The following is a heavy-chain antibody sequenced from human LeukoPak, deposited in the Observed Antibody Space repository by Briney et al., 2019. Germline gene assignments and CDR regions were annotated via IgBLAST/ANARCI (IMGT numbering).Heavy chain of an antibody. J-gene: IGHJ4*02. Sequence: AGGSLRLSCSSSGFTFTDYWMTWVRQVPGRGPEWVANIKEDGSVTQYADSVRGRFTISRDNAQSSVFLHLSGLEAEDSGVYYCARDERGGYYVYWGQGTLVTVSS. CDR3: ARDERGGYYVY. V-gene: IGHV3-7*01. D-gene: IGHD5-18*01. CDR2: IKEDGSVT. CDR1: GFTFTDYW.